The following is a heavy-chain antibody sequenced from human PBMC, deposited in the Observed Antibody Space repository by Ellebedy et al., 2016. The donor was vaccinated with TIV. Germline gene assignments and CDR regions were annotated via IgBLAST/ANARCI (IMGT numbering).Heavy chain of an antibody. D-gene: IGHD1-26*01. V-gene: IGHV4-39*07. CDR3: AMHQKELFDY. CDR1: GGSVTTTTYR. J-gene: IGHJ4*02. CDR2: IYHTGHI. Sequence: MPSETLSLTCSVSGGSVTTTTYRWSWIRRPPGKGLAWLGTIYHTGHIYDNPSLGNRVTISIDTSKNQFSLTVRSVTAADTAVYYCAMHQKELFDYWGPGALISVSS.